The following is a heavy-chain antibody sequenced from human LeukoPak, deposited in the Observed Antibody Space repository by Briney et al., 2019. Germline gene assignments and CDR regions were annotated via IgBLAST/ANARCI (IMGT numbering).Heavy chain of an antibody. J-gene: IGHJ4*02. Sequence: SETLSLTCTVSAGSISSYYWSWIRQPPGKGLEWIAYLFYSGSTDYNPSLESRVTISVETSKNQFSLKLRSVTAADTAVYYCATVAVIRGVTYFDYWGQGTLVTVSS. CDR2: LFYSGST. CDR3: ATVAVIRGVTYFDY. V-gene: IGHV4-59*01. D-gene: IGHD3-10*01. CDR1: AGSISSYY.